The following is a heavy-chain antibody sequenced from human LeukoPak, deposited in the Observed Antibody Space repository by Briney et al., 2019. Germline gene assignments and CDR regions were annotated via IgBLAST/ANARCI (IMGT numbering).Heavy chain of an antibody. CDR3: SRVSVGAPAFDY. Sequence: PGWSLRLSCSASGFFFSSYRMIWVRQAPGTGLECVAHINEDGSEKYYVDSVKGRFFISRDNAAKSLSLQMNRLRDPATAVCYCSRVSVGAPAFDYWGQGNLVTVSS. J-gene: IGHJ4*02. CDR1: GFFFSSYR. CDR2: INEDGSEK. V-gene: IGHV3-7*01. D-gene: IGHD1-26*01.